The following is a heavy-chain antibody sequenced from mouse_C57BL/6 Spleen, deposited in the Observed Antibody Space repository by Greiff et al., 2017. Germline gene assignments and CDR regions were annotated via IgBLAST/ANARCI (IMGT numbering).Heavy chain of an antibody. CDR1: GFTFSDSY. CDR2: ISNGGGST. Sequence: EVKLMESGGGLVQPGGSLKLSCAASGFTFSDSYMYWVRQTPEKRLEWVAYISNGGGSTYYPDTVKGRFTISRDNAKNTLYLQMSRLKSEATAMYYCARRGGYPSYFDYWGQGTTLTVSS. D-gene: IGHD1-1*02. J-gene: IGHJ2*01. V-gene: IGHV5-12*01. CDR3: ARRGGYPSYFDY.